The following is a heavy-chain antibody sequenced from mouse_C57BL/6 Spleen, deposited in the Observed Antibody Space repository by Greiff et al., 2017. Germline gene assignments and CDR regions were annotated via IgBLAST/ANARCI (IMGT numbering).Heavy chain of an antibody. CDR2: IDPSDSYT. J-gene: IGHJ2*01. Sequence: QVQLKQPGAELVRPGTSVKLSCKASGYTFTSYWMHWVKQRPGQGLEWIGVIDPSDSYTNYNQKFKGKATLTVDTSSSTAYMQLSSLTSEDSAVYYCARGENYFDYWGQGTTLTVSS. CDR3: ARGENYFDY. CDR1: GYTFTSYW. V-gene: IGHV1-59*01.